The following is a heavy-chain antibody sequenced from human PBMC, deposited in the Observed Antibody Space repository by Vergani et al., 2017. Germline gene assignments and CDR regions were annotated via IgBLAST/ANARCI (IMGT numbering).Heavy chain of an antibody. D-gene: IGHD3-10*01. CDR2: IYLVDTEF. Sequence: EKQLVQSGSETKKPGESLKISCQAFGYISSNFWIGWVRQRPGRGLDWLGIIYLVDTEFTSNPTFRGQVIFSVDTSVNTAYLQWRSLQDSDTATYFCASGGHGSENGGALQLWGQGTNITVSS. CDR3: ASGGHGSENGGALQL. CDR1: GYISSNFW. J-gene: IGHJ3*01. V-gene: IGHV5-51*01.